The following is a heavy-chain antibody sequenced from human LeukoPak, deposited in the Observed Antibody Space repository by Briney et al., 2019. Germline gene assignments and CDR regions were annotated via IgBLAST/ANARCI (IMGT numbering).Heavy chain of an antibody. CDR1: GFTFDDYG. CDR2: IKWDGGST. Sequence: GGSLRLSCAASGFTFDDYGMSWVRQVPGKGLEWVSGIKWDGGSTGYADSVKGRFTISRDNAKNSLYLQMNSLRPEDTAVYYCARGGKIALAGTRSPQYFQHWGQGTLVTVSS. V-gene: IGHV3-20*04. D-gene: IGHD6-19*01. CDR3: ARGGKIALAGTRSPQYFQH. J-gene: IGHJ1*01.